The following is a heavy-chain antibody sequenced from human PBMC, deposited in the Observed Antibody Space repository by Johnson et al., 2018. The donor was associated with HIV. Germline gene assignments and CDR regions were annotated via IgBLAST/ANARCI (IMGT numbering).Heavy chain of an antibody. J-gene: IGHJ3*02. Sequence: VQLVESGGGVVPPGRSLRLFCAVSGFTFNTYTMHWVRQAPGKGLEWVAVISYDGGNKYYADSVKGRFPISRDTSKNTLYLKMNSLRAEDTAVYYCARRGLVGIVATSRGAFYIWGQGTMVTVSS. D-gene: IGHD5-12*01. CDR1: GFTFNTYT. CDR2: ISYDGGNK. V-gene: IGHV3-30*03. CDR3: ARRGLVGIVATSRGAFYI.